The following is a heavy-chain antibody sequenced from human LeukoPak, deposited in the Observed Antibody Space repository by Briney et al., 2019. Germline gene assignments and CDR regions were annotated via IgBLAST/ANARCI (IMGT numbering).Heavy chain of an antibody. V-gene: IGHV3-30*02. D-gene: IGHD2-2*01. CDR3: AKDHLGYCSSTSCSGGSDY. CDR2: IRYDGSNK. J-gene: IGHJ4*02. CDR1: GFPFSSYG. Sequence: GSLRLSFAASGFPFSSYGVHWVRQAPGKGLEWVAFIRYDGSNKYYADSVKGRFTISRDNSKNTLCLQMNSLRAEDTAVYYCAKDHLGYCSSTSCSGGSDYWGQGTLVTVSS.